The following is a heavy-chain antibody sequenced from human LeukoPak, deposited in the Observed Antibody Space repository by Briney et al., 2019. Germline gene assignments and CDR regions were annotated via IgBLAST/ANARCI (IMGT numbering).Heavy chain of an antibody. Sequence: SVKVSCKASGGTFSSYAISWVRQAPGQGLEWMGRIIPIFGTADYAQKFQGRVTITTDESTSTAYMELSSLRSEDTAVYYCASNTIFGVVIVDYWGQGTLVTVSS. D-gene: IGHD3-3*01. CDR2: IIPIFGTA. CDR1: GGTFSSYA. CDR3: ASNTIFGVVIVDY. J-gene: IGHJ4*02. V-gene: IGHV1-69*05.